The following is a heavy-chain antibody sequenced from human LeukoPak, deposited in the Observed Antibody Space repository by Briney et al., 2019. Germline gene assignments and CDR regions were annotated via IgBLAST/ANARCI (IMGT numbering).Heavy chain of an antibody. D-gene: IGHD3-10*01. CDR3: ATMVRGKDYYGMDV. CDR2: INPNSGGT. J-gene: IGHJ6*02. V-gene: IGHV1-2*02. Sequence: ASVKVSCKASGYTFTGYYMHWVRQAPGQGLEWMGWINPNSGGTNYAQKFQGRVTMTMDTSISTAYMELSRLRSDDTAVYYCATMVRGKDYYGMDVWGQGTTVTVSS. CDR1: GYTFTGYY.